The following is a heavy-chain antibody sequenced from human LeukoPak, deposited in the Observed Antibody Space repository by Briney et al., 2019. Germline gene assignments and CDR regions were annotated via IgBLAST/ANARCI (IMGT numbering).Heavy chain of an antibody. J-gene: IGHJ4*02. CDR2: TNHSGST. Sequence: SETLSLTCAVYGGSFSGYYWSWIRQPPGKGLEWIGETNHSGSTNYNPSLKSRVTISVDTSKNQFSLKLSSVTAADTAVYYCARGRLRYFDWLLPYFDYWGQGTLVTVSS. CDR1: GGSFSGYY. V-gene: IGHV4-34*01. D-gene: IGHD3-9*01. CDR3: ARGRLRYFDWLLPYFDY.